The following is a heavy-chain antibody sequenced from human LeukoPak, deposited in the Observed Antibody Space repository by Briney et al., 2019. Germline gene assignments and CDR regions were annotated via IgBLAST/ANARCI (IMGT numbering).Heavy chain of an antibody. V-gene: IGHV4-34*01. CDR3: ARDSGYDSSGSVGFDL. J-gene: IGHJ2*01. D-gene: IGHD3-22*01. CDR1: GGSFSGYY. CDR2: INHSGST. Sequence: SSETLSLTCAVYGGSFSGYYWSWIRQPPGKGLEWIGEINHSGSTNYNPSLKSRVTISVDTSKNQFSLKLSSVTAADTAVYYCARDSGYDSSGSVGFDLWGRGTLVTVSS.